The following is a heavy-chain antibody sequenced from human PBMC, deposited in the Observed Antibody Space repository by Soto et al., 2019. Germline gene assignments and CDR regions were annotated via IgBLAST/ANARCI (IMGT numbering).Heavy chain of an antibody. CDR2: IYHTGRT. D-gene: IGHD3-22*01. CDR3: ARSGPVGGDSSDSYRAFDI. V-gene: IGHV4-31*03. J-gene: IGHJ3*02. Sequence: QVELQESGPGLVKPSQTLSLTCTVSGGSISTDGYFWSWFGQHPGKGLEWIGYIYHTGRTYYNPSLQSRVSISVDTSKSPSSLTFSSVTAAATAVYYCARSGPVGGDSSDSYRAFDIWGQGTVVTVSS. CDR1: GGSISTDGYF.